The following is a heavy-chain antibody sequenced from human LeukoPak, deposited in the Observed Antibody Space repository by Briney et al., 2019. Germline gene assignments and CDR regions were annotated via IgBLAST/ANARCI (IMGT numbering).Heavy chain of an antibody. V-gene: IGHV1-8*03. CDR2: MNPNSGNT. CDR1: GYTFTSYD. D-gene: IGHD2/OR15-2a*01. J-gene: IGHJ4*02. CDR3: ARGVTLYTVYYFDY. Sequence: ASVKVSCKASGYTFTSYDINWVRQATGQGLEWMGWMNPNSGNTGYAQKFQGRVTITRNTSISTAYMELSSLRSEDTAVYYCARGVTLYTVYYFDYWGQGTLVTVSS.